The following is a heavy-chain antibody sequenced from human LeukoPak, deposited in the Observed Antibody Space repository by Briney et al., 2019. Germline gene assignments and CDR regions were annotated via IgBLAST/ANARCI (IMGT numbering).Heavy chain of an antibody. CDR3: ARDTLHDYGDYTDY. CDR1: GFTFSSYG. J-gene: IGHJ4*02. V-gene: IGHV3-30*02. Sequence: GGSLRLSCAASGFTFSSYGMHWVRQAPGKGLEWVAFIRYDGSDKYYVDSVKGRFTISRDNAKNSLYLQMNSLRAEDTAVYYCARDTLHDYGDYTDYWGQGTLVTVSS. CDR2: IRYDGSDK. D-gene: IGHD4-17*01.